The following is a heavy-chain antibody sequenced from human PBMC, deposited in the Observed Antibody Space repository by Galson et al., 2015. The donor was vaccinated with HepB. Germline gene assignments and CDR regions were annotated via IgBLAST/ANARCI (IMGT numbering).Heavy chain of an antibody. V-gene: IGHV3-23*01. Sequence: SLRLSCAASGFTFGRYAMSWVRQAPGKGLEWVSIITDSGGSTYYADSVKGRFTISRDNSKNTLYLQMSSLRAEDTAIYYCAKDARDCSTTNCYRDYWGQGTLVTVSS. CDR1: GFTFGRYA. CDR3: AKDARDCSTTNCYRDY. D-gene: IGHD2-2*02. CDR2: ITDSGGST. J-gene: IGHJ4*02.